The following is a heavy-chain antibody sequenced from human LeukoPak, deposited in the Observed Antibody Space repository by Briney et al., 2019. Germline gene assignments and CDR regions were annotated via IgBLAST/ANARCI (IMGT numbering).Heavy chain of an antibody. V-gene: IGHV4-59*01. J-gene: IGHJ5*02. D-gene: IGHD5-12*01. CDR1: GGSISSYY. CDR3: ARDTRGYSGYDYGSWFDP. Sequence: PSETLSLTCTVSGGSISSYYWSWIRQPPGKGLEWIGYIYYSGSTNYNPSLKSRVTISVDTSKNQFSLKLSSVTAADTAVYYCARDTRGYSGYDYGSWFDPWGQGTLVTVSS. CDR2: IYYSGST.